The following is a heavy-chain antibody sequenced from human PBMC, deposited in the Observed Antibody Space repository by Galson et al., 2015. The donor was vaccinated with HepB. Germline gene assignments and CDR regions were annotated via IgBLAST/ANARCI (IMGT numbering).Heavy chain of an antibody. V-gene: IGHV3-30*18. J-gene: IGHJ4*02. Sequence: SLRLSCAASGFTFSSYGMHWVRQAPGKGLEWVAVISYDGSNKYYADSVKGRFTISRDNSKNTLYLQMNSLRAEDTAVYYCAKGNYYDSSGYPYYFDYWGQGTLVTVSS. CDR1: GFTFSSYG. CDR3: AKGNYYDSSGYPYYFDY. CDR2: ISYDGSNK. D-gene: IGHD3-22*01.